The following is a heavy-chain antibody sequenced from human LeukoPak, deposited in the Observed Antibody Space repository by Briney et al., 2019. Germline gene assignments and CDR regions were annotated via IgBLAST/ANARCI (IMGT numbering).Heavy chain of an antibody. V-gene: IGHV3-23*01. Sequence: GSLRLSCEASGFTFGSHAMYWVRQAPGKGLEWVSTIGGSGDETFYADSVKGRFTISRDNSKNMLHLQMSSLTGEDTALYYCVRRGDASSGWGDHDYWGQGALVTVSS. CDR1: GFTFGSHA. CDR2: IGGSGDET. CDR3: VRRGDASSGWGDHDY. D-gene: IGHD6-19*01. J-gene: IGHJ4*02.